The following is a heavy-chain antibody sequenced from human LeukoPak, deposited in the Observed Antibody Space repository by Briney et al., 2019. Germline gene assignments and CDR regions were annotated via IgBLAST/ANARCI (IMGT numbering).Heavy chain of an antibody. J-gene: IGHJ4*02. Sequence: PGGSLRLSCAASGFTFSSYAMSWVRQAPGKGLEWVAVIWDDGSSKYYGDSVKGRFTISRDNSKNTLYLQMNSLRAEDTAVYYCAKPTRGSGSFLIDFWGQGTLVTVSS. CDR2: IWDDGSSK. CDR3: AKPTRGSGSFLIDF. V-gene: IGHV3-33*06. D-gene: IGHD1-26*01. CDR1: GFTFSSYA.